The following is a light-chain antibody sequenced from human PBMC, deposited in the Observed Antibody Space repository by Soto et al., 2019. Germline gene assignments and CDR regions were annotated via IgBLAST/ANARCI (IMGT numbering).Light chain of an antibody. CDR1: QTISSW. CDR3: QNYNSAPWT. CDR2: KAS. V-gene: IGKV1-5*03. Sequence: DIQMTQSPSTLSGSVGDRVTSTCRASQTISSWLAWYQQKPGKAPKLLIYKASTLKSGVPSRFSGSGSGTEFTLTISSLQPEDVATYYCQNYNSAPWTFGQGTKVDIK. J-gene: IGKJ1*01.